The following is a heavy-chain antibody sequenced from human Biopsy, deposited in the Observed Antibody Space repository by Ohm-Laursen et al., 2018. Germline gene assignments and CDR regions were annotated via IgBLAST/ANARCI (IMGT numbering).Heavy chain of an antibody. CDR3: ASVVLGPTNDAFDL. D-gene: IGHD3-22*01. V-gene: IGHV4-59*07. CDR1: GDSISSYY. Sequence: PSDTLSLTCSVSGDSISSYYWSWIRQPPGKGLQWIGYVYYTGSTDYNPSLQSRVTISVDTSKNHFSLRLRSVTPADTAIYYCASVVLGPTNDAFDLWGQGTMVVVSS. J-gene: IGHJ3*01. CDR2: VYYTGST.